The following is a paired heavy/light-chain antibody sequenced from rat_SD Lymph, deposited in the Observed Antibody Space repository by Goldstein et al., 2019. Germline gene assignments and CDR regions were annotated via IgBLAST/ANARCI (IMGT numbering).Light chain of an antibody. CDR3: LQRSSYPPT. J-gene: IGKJ2-1*01. Sequence: EIVLTQSPTTMAASPGEKVTITCRASSSVSYMHWFQQKSGTSPKPWIYDTSKLASGVPDRFSGSGSGTSYSLTISSMEAEDAATYYCLQRSSYPPTFGAGTKLELK. V-gene: IGKV4S12*01. CDR2: DTS. CDR1: SSVSY.
Heavy chain of an antibody. CDR2: IKAKSNNYAT. D-gene: IGHD1-9*01. J-gene: IGHJ2*01. V-gene: IGHV6-8*01. Sequence: EVQLVETGGGLVQPGKSLKLTCATSGFTFSNAWMHWVRQSPEKQLEWVAQIKAKSNNYATYYAESVKGRFTISRDDSKSSVYLQMNSLKEEDTAIYYCTPYTYYGYYFDYWGQGVMVTVSS. CDR1: GFTFSNAW. CDR3: TPYTYYGYYFDY.